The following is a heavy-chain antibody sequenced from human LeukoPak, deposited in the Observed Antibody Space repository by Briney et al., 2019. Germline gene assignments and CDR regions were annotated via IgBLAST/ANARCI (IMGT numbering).Heavy chain of an antibody. D-gene: IGHD2-21*02. CDR3: ATAYCGGDCRSYFDY. J-gene: IGHJ4*02. CDR2: FDPEDGET. CDR1: GYTLTELS. Sequence: GASVKVSCKVPGYTLTELSMHWVRQAPGKGLEWMGGFDPEDGETIYAQKFQGRVTMTEDTSTDTAYMELSSLRSEDTAVYYCATAYCGGDCRSYFDYWGQGTLVTVSS. V-gene: IGHV1-24*01.